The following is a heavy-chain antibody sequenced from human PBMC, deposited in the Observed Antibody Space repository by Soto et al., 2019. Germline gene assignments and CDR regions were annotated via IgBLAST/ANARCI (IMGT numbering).Heavy chain of an antibody. J-gene: IGHJ4*02. Sequence: GGSLRLSCAASGFTFNVYRMHWVRQAPGEGLVWVSRISIDGSTTRYADSVRGRFTISRDNAKNTLYLQMNSLRVEDTAVYYCARVPTSGGDSLVPDYWGQGTLVTVSS. D-gene: IGHD2-21*02. CDR3: ARVPTSGGDSLVPDY. CDR1: GFTFNVYR. V-gene: IGHV3-74*01. CDR2: ISIDGSTT.